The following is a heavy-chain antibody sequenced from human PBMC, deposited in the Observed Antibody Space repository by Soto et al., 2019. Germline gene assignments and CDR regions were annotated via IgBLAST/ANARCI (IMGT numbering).Heavy chain of an antibody. CDR3: ARSVEGHFDY. V-gene: IGHV3-48*02. J-gene: IGHJ4*02. CDR1: GFPFSIYS. Sequence: EVQLVESGGGLVQPGGSLRLTCAASGFPFSIYSMNWVRQAPGKGLEWSSYITSDTKTIKYADSVKGRFTISRDNAKNLVYQQMNSLRDEDTAVYFCARSVEGHFDYWGQGTVVTVSS. D-gene: IGHD6-19*01. CDR2: ITSDTKTI.